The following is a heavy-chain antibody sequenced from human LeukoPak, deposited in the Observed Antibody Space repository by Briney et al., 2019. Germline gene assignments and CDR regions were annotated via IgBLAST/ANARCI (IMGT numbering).Heavy chain of an antibody. D-gene: IGHD1-26*01. V-gene: IGHV5-51*01. CDR1: GYSFTSYW. J-gene: IGHJ4*02. CDR2: IYPGDSDT. Sequence: GESLKISCKGSGYSFTSYWIGWVRQMPGKGLEWMGSIYPGDSDTRYSPSFQGQVTISADKSISTAYLQWSSLKASDNAMYYCASSRYSGSYAGYFDYWGQGTLVTVSS. CDR3: ASSRYSGSYAGYFDY.